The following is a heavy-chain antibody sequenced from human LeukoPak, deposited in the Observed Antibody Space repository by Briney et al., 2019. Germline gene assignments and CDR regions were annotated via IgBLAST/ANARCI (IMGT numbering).Heavy chain of an antibody. J-gene: IGHJ4*02. CDR1: GYTFTDYY. Sequence: ASVKVSCKASGYTFTDYYIHWVRQAPGQGLEWMGLIHPNNGDTYFAQKFRGRVTMTRDTSISTTYMGLNRLTSDDTAVYYCSRDYSGSYTHWAQGTLVTISS. V-gene: IGHV1-2*06. CDR2: IHPNNGDT. D-gene: IGHD1-26*01. CDR3: SRDYSGSYTH.